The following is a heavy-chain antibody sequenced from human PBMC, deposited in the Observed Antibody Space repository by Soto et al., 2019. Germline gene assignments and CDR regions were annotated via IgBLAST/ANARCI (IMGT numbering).Heavy chain of an antibody. V-gene: IGHV3-30*18. Sequence: QVQLVESGGGVVQPGKSLILSCEASGFSLTDYGMHWVRQAPGKGLEWVGVLTYDGSEKHYADSVTGRFTISRDTSKNTVYLQMNSLETGDTAVYFCAKEENYDYWRTAHHWGQGTLVTVS. CDR1: GFSLTDYG. D-gene: IGHD3-3*01. CDR2: LTYDGSEK. J-gene: IGHJ1*01. CDR3: AKEENYDYWRTAHH.